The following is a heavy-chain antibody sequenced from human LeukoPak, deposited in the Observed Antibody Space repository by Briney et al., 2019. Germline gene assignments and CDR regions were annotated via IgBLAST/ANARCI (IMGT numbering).Heavy chain of an antibody. Sequence: SETLSLTCAVYGGSFSGYYWSWIRQPPGKGLEWIGEINHSGSTNYNPSLKSRVTISVDTSKNQFSLKLSSVTAADTAVYYCARDPLYSGSYPGDWGQGTLVTVSS. J-gene: IGHJ4*02. V-gene: IGHV4-34*01. D-gene: IGHD1-26*01. CDR1: GGSFSGYY. CDR3: ARDPLYSGSYPGD. CDR2: INHSGST.